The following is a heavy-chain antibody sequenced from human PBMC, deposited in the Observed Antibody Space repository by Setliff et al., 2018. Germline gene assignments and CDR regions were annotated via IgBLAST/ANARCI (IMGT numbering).Heavy chain of an antibody. V-gene: IGHV4-31*03. CDR2: IYYSGST. Sequence: SETLSLTCTVSGGSISGGGYYWSWIRQHPRKGLEWIGYIYYSGSTNYTPSLKSRVTLSVDTSRNHFSLKLNSVTAADTAVYYCARSGYYSIDAFDIWGQGTMVPSPQ. J-gene: IGHJ3*02. CDR1: GGSISGGGYY. D-gene: IGHD3-22*01. CDR3: ARSGYYSIDAFDI.